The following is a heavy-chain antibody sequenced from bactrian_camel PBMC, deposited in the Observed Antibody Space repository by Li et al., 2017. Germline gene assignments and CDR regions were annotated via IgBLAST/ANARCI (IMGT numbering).Heavy chain of an antibody. Sequence: HVQLVESGGGSVQAGGSLRLSCAASGYTYSSILMAWLRQELGKERMGVAHIDSDGIASYTDSVKGRFTVSRDNGKNTVYLQLNSLKPDDTAVYYCVRDVEYGGTWYSGTSDIGYWGQGTQVTVS. CDR2: IDSDGIA. D-gene: IGHD6*01. V-gene: IGHV3S53*01. J-gene: IGHJ6*01. CDR1: GYTYSSIL. CDR3: VRDVEYGGTWYSGTSDIGY.